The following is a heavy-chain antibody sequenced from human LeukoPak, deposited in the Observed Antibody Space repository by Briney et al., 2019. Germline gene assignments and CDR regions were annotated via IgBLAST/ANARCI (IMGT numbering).Heavy chain of an antibody. CDR3: ARQTRYNYGPAFDF. D-gene: IGHD5-18*01. CDR1: GDPLCRYS. V-gene: IGHV4-59*08. J-gene: IGHJ4*02. CDR2: IYNWGNT. Sequence: SDPLSLPCTVSGDPLCRYSWLWTPQPPGRALVWFGDIYNWGNTIYNPSLKSRVTMSVSPSKNQFSLSLSSVTAADTAVYYCARQTRYNYGPAFDFWGQGALVTVSS.